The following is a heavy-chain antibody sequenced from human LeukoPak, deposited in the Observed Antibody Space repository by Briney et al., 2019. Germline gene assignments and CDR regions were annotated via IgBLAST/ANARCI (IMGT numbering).Heavy chain of an antibody. D-gene: IGHD3-22*01. CDR1: GGSFSGYY. V-gene: IGHV4-34*01. CDR3: ARVSLPTIVVDPWYFDL. J-gene: IGHJ2*01. CDR2: INHSGST. Sequence: PSETLSLTCAVYGGSFSGYYWSWIRQPPGKGLEWIGEINHSGSTNYNPSLKSRVTISVDTSKNQFSLKLSSVTAADTAVYYCARVSLPTIVVDPWYFDLWGRGTLVTASS.